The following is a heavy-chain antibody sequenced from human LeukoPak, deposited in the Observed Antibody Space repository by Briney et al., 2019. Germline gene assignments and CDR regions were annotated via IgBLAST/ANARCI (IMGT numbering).Heavy chain of an antibody. V-gene: IGHV4-34*01. J-gene: IGHJ5*02. CDR3: ARGPRQYIKIFGVVIRPNWFDP. CDR2: INDSGST. D-gene: IGHD3-3*01. CDR1: GGSFSGYY. Sequence: PSETLSLTCVVYGGSFSGYYWSWIRQPPGKGLEWIGEINDSGSTNYNPSLKSRVTISVDTSNNQFTLKLSSVTAADTAVYYCARGPRQYIKIFGVVIRPNWFDPWGQGTLVTVSS.